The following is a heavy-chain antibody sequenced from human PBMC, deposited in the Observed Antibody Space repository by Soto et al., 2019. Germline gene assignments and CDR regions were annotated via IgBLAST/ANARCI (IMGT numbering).Heavy chain of an antibody. V-gene: IGHV4-59*08. D-gene: IGHD3-16*01. J-gene: IGHJ5*02. Sequence: PSETLSLTCTVSGGSISSYYWSWIRQPPGKGLEWIGYIYYSGSTNYNPSLKSRVTISVDTSKNQFSLKLSSVTAADTAVYYCAWSLGRNDNCFVPWGQGTLVTVSS. CDR1: GGSISSYY. CDR3: AWSLGRNDNCFVP. CDR2: IYYSGST.